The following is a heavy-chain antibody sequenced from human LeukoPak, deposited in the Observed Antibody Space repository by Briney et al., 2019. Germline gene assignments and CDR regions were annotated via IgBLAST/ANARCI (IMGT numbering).Heavy chain of an antibody. V-gene: IGHV4-59*12. D-gene: IGHD2-15*01. J-gene: IGHJ3*02. CDR1: GGSITSYY. Sequence: SETLSLTCNVSGGSITSYYWSWIRQPPGKGLEWIGYIYYTGSTNYNPSLKSRVTMSVDTSKNQFSLRLSSVTAADTAVYYCARGRYCSADICSGGDAFDIWGQGTMVSVSS. CDR2: IYYTGST. CDR3: ARGRYCSADICSGGDAFDI.